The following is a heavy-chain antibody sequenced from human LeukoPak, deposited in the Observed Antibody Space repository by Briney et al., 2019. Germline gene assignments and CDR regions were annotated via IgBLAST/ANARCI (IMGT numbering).Heavy chain of an antibody. V-gene: IGHV4-34*01. CDR2: VNHSGST. Sequence: PSETLSLICAVYGGSFSGYYWSWIRQPPGKGLEWIGEVNHSGSTNYNPSLKSRVTISVDTSKNQLSLKLSSVTAADTAVYYCATLGYPLDYWGQGTLVTVST. J-gene: IGHJ4*02. D-gene: IGHD2-15*01. CDR3: ATLGYPLDY. CDR1: GGSFSGYY.